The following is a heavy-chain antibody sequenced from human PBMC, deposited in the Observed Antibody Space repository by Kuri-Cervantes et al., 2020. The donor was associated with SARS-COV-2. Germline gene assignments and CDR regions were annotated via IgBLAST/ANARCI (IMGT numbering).Heavy chain of an antibody. V-gene: IGHV3-30*02. CDR1: GFTFSSYG. CDR3: AKDKSVNFAKNYLDY. CDR2: IRYDGSNK. Sequence: GESLKISCAASGFTFSSYGMHWVRQAPGKGLEWVALIRYDGSNKYYADSVKGRFTISRDNSKNTLYLQMNSLRAEDTAVYYCAKDKSVNFAKNYLDYWGQGTLVTVSS. D-gene: IGHD3-9*01. J-gene: IGHJ4*02.